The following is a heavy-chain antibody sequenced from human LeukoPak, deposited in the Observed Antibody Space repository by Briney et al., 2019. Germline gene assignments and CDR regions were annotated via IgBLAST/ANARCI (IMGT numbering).Heavy chain of an antibody. CDR1: GYTFTSYG. J-gene: IGHJ4*02. CDR3: ARDPCSSTSCYLNYFDY. D-gene: IGHD2-2*01. V-gene: IGHV1-18*01. Sequence: ASVKVSCKASGYTFTSYGISWVRQAPGQGLEWIGWISAYNGNTNYAQKLQGRVTMTTDTSTSTAYMELRSLRSDDTAVYYCARDPCSSTSCYLNYFDYWGQGTLVTVSS. CDR2: ISAYNGNT.